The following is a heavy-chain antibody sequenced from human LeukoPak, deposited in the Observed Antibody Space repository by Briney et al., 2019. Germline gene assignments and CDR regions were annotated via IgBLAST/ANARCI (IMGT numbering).Heavy chain of an antibody. V-gene: IGHV4-59*12. J-gene: IGHJ6*03. CDR3: ARASPYSSSSWYYYMDV. CDR1: GGSISSYY. Sequence: SETLSLTCTVSGGSISSYYWSWIRQPPGKGLEWIGYIYYSGSTNYNPSLKSRVTISVDTSKNQFSLQLNSVTPEDTAVYYCARASPYSSSSWYYYMDVWGKGTTVTVSS. D-gene: IGHD6-6*01. CDR2: IYYSGST.